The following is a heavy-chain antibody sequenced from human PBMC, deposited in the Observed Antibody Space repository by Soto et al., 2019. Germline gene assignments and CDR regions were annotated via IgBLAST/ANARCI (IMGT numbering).Heavy chain of an antibody. Sequence: SETLSLTCTVSGGSISSSSYYWGWIRQPPGKGLEWIGSIYYSGSTYYNPSLKSRVTISVDTSKNQFSLKLSSVTAADTAVYYCARSTRFGVVTRWFDPWGQGTLVTVSS. V-gene: IGHV4-39*01. CDR1: GGSISSSSYY. CDR3: ARSTRFGVVTRWFDP. D-gene: IGHD3-3*01. CDR2: IYYSGST. J-gene: IGHJ5*02.